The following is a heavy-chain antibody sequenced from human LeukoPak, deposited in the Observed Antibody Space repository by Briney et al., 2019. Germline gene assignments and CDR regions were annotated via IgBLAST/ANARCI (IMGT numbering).Heavy chain of an antibody. CDR2: ISYDGSNK. CDR3: AKESYSTSWQLDS. V-gene: IGHV3-30*18. Sequence: PGGSLRLSCAASGFTLSSYGMHWVRQAPGKGLEWGAVISYDGSNKYYADSVKGRFTISRDNSKNTLYLQMNSLRAEDTAVYYCAKESYSTSWQLDSWGQGTLVTVSS. D-gene: IGHD6-13*01. CDR1: GFTLSSYG. J-gene: IGHJ4*02.